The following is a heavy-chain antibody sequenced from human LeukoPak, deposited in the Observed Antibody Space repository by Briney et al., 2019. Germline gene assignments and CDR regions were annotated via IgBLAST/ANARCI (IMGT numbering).Heavy chain of an antibody. Sequence: PGGSLRLSCAASGFTLSSYWMDWVRQAPGKGLVWVSRIHSDGSITRYADSVKGRFTISRDNAKNTLYLQMNSLRAEDTAVYYCARESSSGVGYFDYWGQGTLVTASS. CDR1: GFTLSSYW. J-gene: IGHJ4*02. V-gene: IGHV3-74*01. D-gene: IGHD6-19*01. CDR3: ARESSSGVGYFDY. CDR2: IHSDGSIT.